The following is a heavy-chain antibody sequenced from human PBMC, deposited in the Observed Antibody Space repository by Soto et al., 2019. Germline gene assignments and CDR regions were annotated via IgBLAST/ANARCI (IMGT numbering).Heavy chain of an antibody. CDR2: LSGSGGTT. CDR3: AKQRAGYGSGSDTYYFDF. V-gene: IGHV3-23*01. J-gene: IGHJ4*02. CDR1: GSTFNTYA. D-gene: IGHD3-10*01. Sequence: EVQLLESGGGLVQPGGSLRLSCSTSGSTFNTYAMNWVRQAPGKGLEWVSALSGSGGTTYYADSVRGRFTISRDNSKNTLFLQMNSLRAEDTALYYCAKQRAGYGSGSDTYYFDFWGQGTLVTVSS.